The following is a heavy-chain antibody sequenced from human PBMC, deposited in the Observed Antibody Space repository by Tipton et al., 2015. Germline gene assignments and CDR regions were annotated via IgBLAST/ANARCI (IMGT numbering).Heavy chain of an antibody. Sequence: TLSLTCTVSGYSISRDYFWGWIRQPPGKGLEWIGSIDHNGGTYYIPSLKSRVTISVDTSKNQFSLKLSSVIAADTAVYYCARASIIQGYYHDSSRYYLFNSWGQGTLVTVSS. J-gene: IGHJ1*01. CDR1: GYSISRDYF. CDR2: IDHNGGT. V-gene: IGHV4-38-2*02. CDR3: ARASIIQGYYHDSSRYYLFNS. D-gene: IGHD3-22*01.